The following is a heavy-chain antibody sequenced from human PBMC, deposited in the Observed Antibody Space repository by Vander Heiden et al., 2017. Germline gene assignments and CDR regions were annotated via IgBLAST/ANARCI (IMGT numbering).Heavy chain of an antibody. J-gene: IGHJ5*02. V-gene: IGHV4-4*07. CDR1: GGSISSYS. CDR2: IYTSGST. Sequence: QVQLQESGPGLVKPSETLSLTCTVPGGSISSYSWRWIRQPAGKGLEWIGRIYTSGSTNYNPSLKSRVTMSVDTSKNQFSLKLSSVTAADTAVYYCASSATENYDFWSGYYTGSNWFDPWGQGTLVTVSS. CDR3: ASSATENYDFWSGYYTGSNWFDP. D-gene: IGHD3-3*01.